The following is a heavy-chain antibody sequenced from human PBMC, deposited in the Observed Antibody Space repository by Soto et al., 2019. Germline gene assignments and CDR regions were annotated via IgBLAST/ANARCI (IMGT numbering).Heavy chain of an antibody. CDR2: ISSSGSTI. J-gene: IGHJ6*02. CDR3: ARDDGLGLAPYYGMDV. Sequence: EVQLVESGGGLLQPGGSLRLSCAASGFTFSSYEMNWVRQAPGKGLEWVSYISSSGSTIFYADSVKGRFTLSRDNAKNSPYLQMNSLRSEDTAVYYCARDDGLGLAPYYGMDVWGQGTTVTVSS. D-gene: IGHD3-10*01. CDR1: GFTFSSYE. V-gene: IGHV3-48*03.